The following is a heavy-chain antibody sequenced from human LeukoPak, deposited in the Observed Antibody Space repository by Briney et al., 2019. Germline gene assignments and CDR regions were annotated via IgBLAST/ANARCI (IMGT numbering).Heavy chain of an antibody. CDR3: AKDVLPHYDGSSGGSDY. Sequence: GGSLRLSCAASGFTFSSYGMSWVRQAPGKGLEWVSAISGSGGSTYYADSVKGRFTISRDNSKNTLYLQMNSLRAEDTAVYYCAKDVLPHYDGSSGGSDYWGQGTLVTVSS. D-gene: IGHD3-22*01. CDR2: ISGSGGST. J-gene: IGHJ4*02. CDR1: GFTFSSYG. V-gene: IGHV3-23*01.